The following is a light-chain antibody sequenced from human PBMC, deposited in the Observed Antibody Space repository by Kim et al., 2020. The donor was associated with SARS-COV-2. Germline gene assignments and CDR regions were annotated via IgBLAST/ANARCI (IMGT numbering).Light chain of an antibody. V-gene: IGKV3-11*01. CDR1: QSVDNY. J-gene: IGKJ4*01. CDR2: DAS. Sequence: SPGERATLSCRASQSVDNYLAWYQQKPGQAPRLLIYDASNRVTGIPPRFSGSGSGTDFTLTISSLEPEDFAIYYCQQRIDWPPLTFGGGTKVDIK. CDR3: QQRIDWPPLT.